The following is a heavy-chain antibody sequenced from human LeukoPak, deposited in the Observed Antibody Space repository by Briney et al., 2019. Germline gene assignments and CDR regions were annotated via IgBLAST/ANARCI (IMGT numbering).Heavy chain of an antibody. V-gene: IGHV3-23*01. CDR2: ISGSGGST. CDR3: ATNPPGYGGIPY. Sequence: GGSLRLSCAASGFTFSSYAMSWVRQAPGKGLEWVSAISGSGGSTYYADSVKGPFTISRDNSKNTLYLQMNSLRAEDTAVYYCATNPPGYGGIPYWGQGTLVTVSS. CDR1: GFTFSSYA. J-gene: IGHJ4*02. D-gene: IGHD4-23*01.